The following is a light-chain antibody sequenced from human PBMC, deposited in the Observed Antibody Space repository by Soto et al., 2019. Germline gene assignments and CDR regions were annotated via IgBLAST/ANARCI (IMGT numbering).Light chain of an antibody. J-gene: IGKJ1*01. Sequence: DIQMTQSPSTLSASVGDRVTITCRASQSISSWLAWYQQKPGKAPKLLIYKASSLESGVPSRFSGRGSGTEFTLTISSLQPDDFATYYCQQYNSYQWTFGQGTKVGIK. CDR1: QSISSW. CDR2: KAS. CDR3: QQYNSYQWT. V-gene: IGKV1-5*03.